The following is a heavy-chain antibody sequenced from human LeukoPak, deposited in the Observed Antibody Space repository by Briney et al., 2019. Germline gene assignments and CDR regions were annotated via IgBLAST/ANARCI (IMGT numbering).Heavy chain of an antibody. CDR1: GFTFDDYA. CDR3: ATFTAAEDY. V-gene: IGHV3-9*03. J-gene: IGHJ4*02. CDR2: ISWNSGSI. Sequence: RSGGSLRLSCAASGFTFDDYAMHWVRQAPGKGLEWVSGISWNSGSIGYADSVKGRFTISRDNAKNSLYLQMNSLRVEDVALYYCATFTAAEDYWGQGTLVTVSS. D-gene: IGHD6-13*01.